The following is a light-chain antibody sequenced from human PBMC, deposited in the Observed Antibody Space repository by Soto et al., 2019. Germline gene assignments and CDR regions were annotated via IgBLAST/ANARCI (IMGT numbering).Light chain of an antibody. V-gene: IGKV3-20*01. CDR3: EQYGSSPGFT. Sequence: EIVLTQSPGTLSLSPGERATLSCRASQSVSSSYLAWYQQKSGQAPRLLIYGASSRATGIPDRFSGSGSGTDFTLTISRLEPEDFAVYYCEQYGSSPGFTFGPGTKVDI. CDR1: QSVSSSY. J-gene: IGKJ3*01. CDR2: GAS.